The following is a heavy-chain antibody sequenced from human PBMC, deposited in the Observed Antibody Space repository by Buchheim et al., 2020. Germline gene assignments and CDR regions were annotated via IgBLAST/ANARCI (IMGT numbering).Heavy chain of an antibody. J-gene: IGHJ5*02. V-gene: IGHV3-23*01. Sequence: EVQLLESGGGLVQPGGSLRLSCAASGFTFSNYGMNWVRQAPGKGLDWVSAIGGSGSTTYYADSVKGRVTISRYNSQNMLFLQINNLRVEDTAVYYCAKGPAADRVGWFDPWGQGT. CDR1: GFTFSNYG. CDR2: IGGSGSTT. CDR3: AKGPAADRVGWFDP. D-gene: IGHD6-13*01.